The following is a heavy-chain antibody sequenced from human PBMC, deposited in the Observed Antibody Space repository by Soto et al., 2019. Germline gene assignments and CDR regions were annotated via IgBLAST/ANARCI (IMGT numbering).Heavy chain of an antibody. Sequence: QVQLVQSGAEEKKPGASVKVSCKASGYTFTSYGMNWVRHAPGQRLEWMGWINAGNGNTKYSQKFQGRVTITRDTSASTAYMELSSLRSEDTAVYYCARAPGGPGIAEYWGQGTLVTVSS. J-gene: IGHJ4*02. D-gene: IGHD6-13*01. V-gene: IGHV1-3*05. CDR2: INAGNGNT. CDR1: GYTFTSYG. CDR3: ARAPGGPGIAEY.